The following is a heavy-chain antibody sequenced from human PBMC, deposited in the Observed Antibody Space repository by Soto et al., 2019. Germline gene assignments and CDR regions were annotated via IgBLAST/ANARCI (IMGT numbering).Heavy chain of an antibody. D-gene: IGHD5-12*01. CDR2: IYYSGST. V-gene: IGHV4-59*01. Sequence: QVQLQESGPGLVKPSETLSLTCTVSGGSISSYYWSWIRQPPGKGLEWIGYIYYSGSTNYNPSLKSRVTISVDTSKNQFSLKLSSVTAADTAVYYCARETARGDIVATIDGGPTDAFDIWGQGTMVTVSS. CDR1: GGSISSYY. J-gene: IGHJ3*02. CDR3: ARETARGDIVATIDGGPTDAFDI.